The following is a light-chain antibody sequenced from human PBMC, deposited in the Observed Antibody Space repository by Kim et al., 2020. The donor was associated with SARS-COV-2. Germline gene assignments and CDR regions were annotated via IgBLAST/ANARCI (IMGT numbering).Light chain of an antibody. CDR1: RRRSYY. CDR2: GKN. Sequence: AVSQTIRITCQGDRRRSYYASWYQQKPGQAPVLVIYGKNNRPSGLPDRFSGSSSGNTASLTITGAQAEDEADYYCNSRDSSGNHVVFGGGTQLTVL. V-gene: IGLV3-19*01. CDR3: NSRDSSGNHVV. J-gene: IGLJ2*01.